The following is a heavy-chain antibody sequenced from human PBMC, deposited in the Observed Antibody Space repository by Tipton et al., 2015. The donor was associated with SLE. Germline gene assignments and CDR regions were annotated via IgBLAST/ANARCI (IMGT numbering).Heavy chain of an antibody. D-gene: IGHD2-2*01. CDR1: GFTLGSYA. CDR3: AREAHATFDI. CDR2: MNQEGSEK. V-gene: IGHV3-7*01. Sequence: GSLRLSCAASGFTLGSYAMHWVRQAPGGGLEWVANMNQEGSEKYYVGSVKGRFTISRDSAKNSLYLQMNSLRAEDTAVYYCAREAHATFDIWGQGTMVIVSS. J-gene: IGHJ3*02.